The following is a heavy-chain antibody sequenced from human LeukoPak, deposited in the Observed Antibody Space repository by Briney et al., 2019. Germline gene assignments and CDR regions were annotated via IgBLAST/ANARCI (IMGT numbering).Heavy chain of an antibody. CDR2: FYVGGAT. D-gene: IGHD5-24*01. J-gene: IGHJ4*02. Sequence: GGSLRLSCAVSGFTVSSNYMSWVRQAPGKGLEWVSVFYVGGATYYAASVKGRFTISRDNSENTLYLQMKSLRAEDTAVYYCARGDGYNFFDYWGQGTLVTVSS. V-gene: IGHV3-53*01. CDR3: ARGDGYNFFDY. CDR1: GFTVSSNY.